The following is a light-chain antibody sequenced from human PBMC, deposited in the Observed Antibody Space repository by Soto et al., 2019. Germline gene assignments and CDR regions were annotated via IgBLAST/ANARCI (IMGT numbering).Light chain of an antibody. Sequence: IQLTQSPCSLSASVADRVTITCRASQGISSYLAWYQQKPGKAPKLLIYAASTLQSGVPSRFSGSGSGTDFTLTISSLQPEDFAAYYCQQLNSYPLTVGGGTKVEIK. CDR2: AAS. CDR3: QQLNSYPLT. J-gene: IGKJ4*01. CDR1: QGISSY. V-gene: IGKV1-9*01.